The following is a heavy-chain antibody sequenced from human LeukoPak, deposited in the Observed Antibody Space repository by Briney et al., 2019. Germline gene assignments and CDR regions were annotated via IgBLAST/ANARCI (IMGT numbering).Heavy chain of an antibody. CDR2: INQDGSEK. D-gene: IGHD1-1*01. V-gene: IGHV3-7*01. CDR1: GFTFTSNW. CDR3: VRRDFTTEN. J-gene: IGHJ4*02. Sequence: GGPLRPSWAAPGFTFTSNWMTWVRKAPGKGREWVANINQDGSEKYYLDSVKGRFTISRDNTKNSLYLQMNSLRDEDTALYYCVRRDFTTENWGQGTLVTVSS.